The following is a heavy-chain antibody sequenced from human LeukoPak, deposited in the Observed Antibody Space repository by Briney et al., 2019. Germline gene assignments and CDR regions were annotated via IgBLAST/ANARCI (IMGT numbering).Heavy chain of an antibody. D-gene: IGHD1-14*01. Sequence: PAETLSLTCTVSGASISSDNWNWIRQPAGKGLEWIGRIYSSGSTNYNPSLKSRVTMSLDTSMNQFSLKLSCVTAADTAVYYCARLRNRVLVDYWGQGTLVTVSS. CDR3: ARLRNRVLVDY. V-gene: IGHV4-4*07. J-gene: IGHJ4*02. CDR1: GASISSDN. CDR2: IYSSGST.